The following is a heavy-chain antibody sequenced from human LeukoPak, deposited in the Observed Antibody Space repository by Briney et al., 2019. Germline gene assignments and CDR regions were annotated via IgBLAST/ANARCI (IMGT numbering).Heavy chain of an antibody. CDR2: IKQDGTEE. CDR1: GFTFGKYW. J-gene: IGHJ4*02. CDR3: ARDPCHGALDY. D-gene: IGHD2-2*01. V-gene: IGHV3-7*03. Sequence: GGSLRLSCVASGFTFGKYWMSWVRRAPGKGLEWVANIKQDGTEEYYVDSVRGRFSISKDNAKNSLYLQMNSLRAEDTAVYYCARDPCHGALDYWGQGALVTVSS.